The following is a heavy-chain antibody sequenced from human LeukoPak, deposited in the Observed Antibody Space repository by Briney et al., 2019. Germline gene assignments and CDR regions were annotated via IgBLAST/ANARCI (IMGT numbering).Heavy chain of an antibody. CDR1: GFTFSSYG. CDR2: IWYDGSNK. CDR3: ARAGDGGYDDGLDY. Sequence: GGSLRLSCAASGFTFSSYGMHWVRQAPGKGLEWVAVIWYDGSNKYYADSVKGRFTISRDNSKNTLYLQMNSLRAEDTAVYYCARAGDGGYDDGLDYWGQGTLVTVSS. D-gene: IGHD5-12*01. V-gene: IGHV3-33*01. J-gene: IGHJ4*02.